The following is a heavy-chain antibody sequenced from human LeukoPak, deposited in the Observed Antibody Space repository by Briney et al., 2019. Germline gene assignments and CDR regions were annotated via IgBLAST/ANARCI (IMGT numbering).Heavy chain of an antibody. V-gene: IGHV1-24*01. Sequence: ASVKVSCKVSGYTLTELSMHWVRQAPGKGPEWMGGFDPEDGETIYAQRFQGRITMTEDTSTDTAYMELSSLRSEDTAVYYCATAIAVAAHFDYWGQGTLVTVSS. CDR2: FDPEDGET. CDR1: GYTLTELS. CDR3: ATAIAVAAHFDY. D-gene: IGHD6-19*01. J-gene: IGHJ4*02.